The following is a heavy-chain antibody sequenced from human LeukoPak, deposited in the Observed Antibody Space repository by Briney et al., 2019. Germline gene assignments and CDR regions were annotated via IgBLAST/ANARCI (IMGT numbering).Heavy chain of an antibody. CDR1: GFTFSSYA. CDR2: ISGSGGST. V-gene: IGHV3-23*01. Sequence: GGSLRLSCAASGFTFSSYAMSWVRRAPGKGLEWVSAISGSGGSTYYADSVKGRFTISRDNSKNTLYLQMNSLRAEDTAVYYCANLDYGDYSYDAFDIWGQGTMVTVSS. D-gene: IGHD4-17*01. CDR3: ANLDYGDYSYDAFDI. J-gene: IGHJ3*02.